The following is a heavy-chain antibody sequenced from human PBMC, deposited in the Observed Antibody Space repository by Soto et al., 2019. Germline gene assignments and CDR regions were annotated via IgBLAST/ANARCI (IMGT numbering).Heavy chain of an antibody. V-gene: IGHV3-74*01. CDR1: GFTFSSDW. Sequence: PWGSLRLSCTASGFTFSSDWMHWVRQPPPKGLVWVSSINSDGSSTSYADSVKGRFTISRDNAKNTLYLQMNSVRAEDTAVYYCARDTAMEYFDYWGQGTLVTVSS. D-gene: IGHD5-18*01. CDR3: ARDTAMEYFDY. CDR2: INSDGSST. J-gene: IGHJ4*02.